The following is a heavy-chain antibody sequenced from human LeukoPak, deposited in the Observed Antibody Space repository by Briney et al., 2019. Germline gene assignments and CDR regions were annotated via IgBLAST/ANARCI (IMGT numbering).Heavy chain of an antibody. CDR3: AGWEGGNSGYYFDY. CDR2: IIPIVGIA. V-gene: IGHV1-69*04. D-gene: IGHD4-23*01. CDR1: GGTFSSYA. Sequence: SVKVSCKASGGTFSSYAISWVRQALGQGLEWMGRIIPIVGIANYAQKFQGRVTITADKSTSTAYMELSSLRSEDTAVYYCAGWEGGNSGYYFDYWGQGTLVTVSS. J-gene: IGHJ4*02.